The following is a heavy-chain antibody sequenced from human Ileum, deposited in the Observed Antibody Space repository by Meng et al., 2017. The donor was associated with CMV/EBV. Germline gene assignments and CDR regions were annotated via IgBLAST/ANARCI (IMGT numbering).Heavy chain of an antibody. J-gene: IGHJ4*02. D-gene: IGHD3-22*01. V-gene: IGHV4-39*07. CDR2: LYYSGST. CDR3: ARDTGTHLWLF. CDR1: GGSISSTPYY. Sequence: QLRRQAAGPGLVKPSETLSLTCTVSGGSISSTPYYWGWIRQPPGKGLEWIGSLYYSGSTYYNPSLKSRVTISLDTSKNQFSLKVTSVTAADTAVYYCARDTGTHLWLFWGQGTLVTVSS.